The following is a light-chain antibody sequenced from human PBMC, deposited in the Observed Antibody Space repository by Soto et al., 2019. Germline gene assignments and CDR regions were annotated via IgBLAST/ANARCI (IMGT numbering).Light chain of an antibody. CDR1: SSNIGNND. J-gene: IGLJ1*01. V-gene: IGLV1-51*02. Sequence: QSVLTQPPSVSAAPGQKVTISCSGSSSNIGNNDVSWYQHLPGTAPKLLIYENNKRPSGIPDRFSGSKSGTSATLGITGLQTGDDADYYCGTWDSSLSVDVFGTGTKLTVL. CDR2: ENN. CDR3: GTWDSSLSVDV.